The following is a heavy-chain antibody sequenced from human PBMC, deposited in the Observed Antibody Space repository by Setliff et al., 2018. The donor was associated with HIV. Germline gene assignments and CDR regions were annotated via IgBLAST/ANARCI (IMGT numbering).Heavy chain of an antibody. CDR2: IYTSGST. CDR3: ARYTSKVDWFDP. CDR1: GDSISTYC. V-gene: IGHV4-4*09. D-gene: IGHD2-2*02. Sequence: SETLSLTCTVSGDSISTYCWIWIRQPPGKGLEWIGNIYTSGSTNYNPSLKSRVTISVDTSKTQFYLKLRSVTASDTAVYYCARYTSKVDWFDPWGQGTLVTVSS. J-gene: IGHJ5*02.